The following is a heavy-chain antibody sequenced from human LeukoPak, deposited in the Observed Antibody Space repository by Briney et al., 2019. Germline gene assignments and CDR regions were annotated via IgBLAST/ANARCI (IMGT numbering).Heavy chain of an antibody. CDR2: INHSGST. D-gene: IGHD6-13*01. CDR3: ASEVGDSSSWYVPD. Sequence: PGGSLRLSCAASGFTFSSYAMSWIRQPPGKGLEWIGEINHSGSTNYNPSLKSRVTISVDTSKNQFSLKLSSVTAADTAVYYCASEVGDSSSWYVPDWGQGTLVTVSP. V-gene: IGHV4-34*08. J-gene: IGHJ4*02. CDR1: GFTFSSYA.